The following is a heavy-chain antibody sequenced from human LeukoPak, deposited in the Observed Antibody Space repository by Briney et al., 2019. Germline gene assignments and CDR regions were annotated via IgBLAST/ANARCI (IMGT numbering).Heavy chain of an antibody. CDR3: ARGASSSRPYFDY. D-gene: IGHD6-13*01. CDR2: IRYDGSNK. CDR1: GFTFSSYG. Sequence: PGGSLRLSCAASGFTFSSYGMHWVRQAPGKGLEWVAFIRYDGSNKYYADSVKGRFTISRDNSKNTLYLQMNSLRAEDTAVYYCARGASSSRPYFDYWGQGTLVTVSP. J-gene: IGHJ4*02. V-gene: IGHV3-30*02.